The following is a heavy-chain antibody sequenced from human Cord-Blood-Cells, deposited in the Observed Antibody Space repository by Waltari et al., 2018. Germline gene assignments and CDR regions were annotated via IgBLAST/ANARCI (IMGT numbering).Heavy chain of an antibody. V-gene: IGHV3-30-3*01. D-gene: IGHD1-26*01. J-gene: IGHJ4*02. CDR3: ARVGGSYYFDY. CDR1: GFTFSSYA. CDR2: ISYDGSNK. Sequence: QVQLVESGGGVAQHGRSLRLSCAASGFTFSSYAMPWFRPARGKGLGWVAVISYDGSNKYYADSVKGRFTISRDNSKNTLYLQMNSLRAEDTAVYYCARVGGSYYFDYWGQGTLVTVSS.